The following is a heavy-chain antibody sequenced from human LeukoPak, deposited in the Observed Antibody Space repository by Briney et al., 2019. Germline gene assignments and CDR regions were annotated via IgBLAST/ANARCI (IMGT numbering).Heavy chain of an antibody. Sequence: ASVKVSCKASGYTFTSYGISWVRQSPGQGLEWMGGIIPIFGTANYAQKFQGRVTITADESTSTAYMELSSLRSEDTAVYYCARMSIVGATTTGDYWGQGTLVTVSS. D-gene: IGHD1-26*01. J-gene: IGHJ4*02. CDR2: IIPIFGTA. V-gene: IGHV1-69*13. CDR1: GYTFTSYG. CDR3: ARMSIVGATTTGDY.